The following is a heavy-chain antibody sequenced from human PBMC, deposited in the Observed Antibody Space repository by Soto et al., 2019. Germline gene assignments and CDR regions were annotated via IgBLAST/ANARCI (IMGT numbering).Heavy chain of an antibody. CDR3: ARDRDSGSYDPYYYYGMDV. CDR2: IYYSGST. D-gene: IGHD1-26*01. V-gene: IGHV4-31*03. CDR1: GGSISSGGYY. J-gene: IGHJ6*02. Sequence: SETLSLTCTVSGGSISSGGYYWSWIRQHPGKGLEWIGYIYYSGSTYYNPSLKSRVTISVDTSKNQFSLKLSSVTAADTAVYYCARDRDSGSYDPYYYYGMDVWGQGTTVTVSS.